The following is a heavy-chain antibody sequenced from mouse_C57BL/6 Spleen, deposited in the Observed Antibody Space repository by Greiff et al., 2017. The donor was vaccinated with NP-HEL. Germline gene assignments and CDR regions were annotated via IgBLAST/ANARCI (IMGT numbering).Heavy chain of an antibody. CDR1: GYTFTSYG. CDR3: ARRSYYFDY. J-gene: IGHJ2*01. CDR2: IYPRSGNT. Sequence: QVHVKQSGAELARPGASVKLSCKASGYTFTSYGISWVKQRPGQGLEWIGEIYPRSGNTYYNEKFKGKATLTADKSSSTAYMELRSLTSEDSAVYFCARRSYYFDYWGQGTTLTVSS. V-gene: IGHV1-81*01.